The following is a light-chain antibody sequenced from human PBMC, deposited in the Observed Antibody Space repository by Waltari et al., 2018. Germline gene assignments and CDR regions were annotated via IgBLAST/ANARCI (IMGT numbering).Light chain of an antibody. V-gene: IGLV2-14*03. CDR2: DVS. Sequence: QSALTQPASVSGSPGQSITISCTGTSSDVGGYNYVSWYQQHPGKAPKLMIYDVSNRPSGVSNRFSGSKSGNTASLTISGLQAEDEADCHCSSYTSSSTLVFGGGTKLTVL. CDR1: SSDVGGYNY. CDR3: SSYTSSSTLV. J-gene: IGLJ3*02.